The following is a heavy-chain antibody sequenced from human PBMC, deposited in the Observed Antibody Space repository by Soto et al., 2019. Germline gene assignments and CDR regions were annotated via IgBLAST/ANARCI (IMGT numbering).Heavy chain of an antibody. CDR2: INVGNGNT. J-gene: IGHJ4*02. CDR3: ARSVGAALSDY. Sequence: QVQLVQSGAEVKKPGASVKVSCEASGYTFTSYAIHWVRQAPGQRLEWMGWINVGNGNTKYSQKFQGRVTITRDTSASTAYMELSSLRSEDTAVYYCARSVGAALSDYWGQGNLVTVSS. D-gene: IGHD1-26*01. CDR1: GYTFTSYA. V-gene: IGHV1-3*01.